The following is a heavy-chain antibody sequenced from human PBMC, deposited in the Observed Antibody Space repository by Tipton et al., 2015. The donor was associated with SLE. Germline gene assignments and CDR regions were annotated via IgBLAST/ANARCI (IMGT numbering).Heavy chain of an antibody. J-gene: IGHJ4*02. D-gene: IGHD1-26*01. CDR1: GGSISSYY. Sequence: TLSLTCTVSGGSISSYYWSWIRQPPGKGLEWIGYIYYSGSTNYNPSLKSRVTISVDTSKNQFSLKLSSVTAADTAVYYCARGRGELPSDYWGQGTLVTVSS. CDR2: IYYSGST. CDR3: ARGRGELPSDY. V-gene: IGHV4-59*12.